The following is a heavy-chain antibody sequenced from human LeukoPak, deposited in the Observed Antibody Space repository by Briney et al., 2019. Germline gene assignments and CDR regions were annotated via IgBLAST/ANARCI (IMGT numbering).Heavy chain of an antibody. CDR2: IYYTGST. J-gene: IGHJ5*02. D-gene: IGHD2-15*01. V-gene: IGHV4-61*08. CDR3: ARVDKHCSGEICYSGWFDP. CDR1: GGSISSGGYY. Sequence: SETLSLTCTVSGGSISSGGYYWSWIRQPPGKGLEWIGYIYYTGSTNYNPSLKSRVTISVDTSTNQFSLRLNSVTAADTAVYFCARVDKHCSGEICYSGWFDPWGQGTLVTVSS.